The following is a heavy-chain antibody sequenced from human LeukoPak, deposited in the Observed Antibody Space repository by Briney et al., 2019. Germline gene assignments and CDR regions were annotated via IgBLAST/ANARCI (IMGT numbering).Heavy chain of an antibody. J-gene: IGHJ4*02. CDR3: ATDRRSWYSSVGY. CDR2: LKSESDGGTT. CDR1: GFPIRNAR. D-gene: IGHD6-13*01. Sequence: PGGSLRLSCTVSGFPIRNARMHWVRQAPGKGLEWVGRLKSESDGGTTDYAAPVRGRFTISRDDSKNTMYLEMNSLKTEDTALYSCATDRRSWYSSVGYWGQGTLVTVSS. V-gene: IGHV3-15*01.